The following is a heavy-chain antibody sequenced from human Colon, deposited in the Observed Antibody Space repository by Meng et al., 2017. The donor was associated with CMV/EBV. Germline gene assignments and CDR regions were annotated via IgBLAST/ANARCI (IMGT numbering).Heavy chain of an antibody. V-gene: IGHV3-64*01. J-gene: IGHJ4*02. CDR3: ARVVSGDFDY. CDR1: RFTFNTYP. D-gene: IGHD3-10*01. Sequence: LVEAWGGLVHPGGSLRLPCVGSRFTFNTYPMHWVRQAPGKGLEHVSGISANGDNTPYASSVKDRFIVSRDNLKNTLYLQMGSLRPDDTGVYYCARVVSGDFDYWGQGTLVTVSS. CDR2: ISANGDNT.